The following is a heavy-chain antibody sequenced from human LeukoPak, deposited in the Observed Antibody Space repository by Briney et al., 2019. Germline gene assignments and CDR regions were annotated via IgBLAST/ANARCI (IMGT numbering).Heavy chain of an antibody. CDR1: GYTFTGYY. V-gene: IGHV1-2*02. D-gene: IGHD3-22*01. CDR2: INPNSGGT. Sequence: GASVKVSCKASGYTFTGYYMHWVRQAPGQGLEWMGWINPNSGGTNYAQKFQGRVTMTRDTSISTAYMELSRLRSDDTAVYYCAREEGEYFTYYYDSSGYWGFDYWGQGTLVTVSS. J-gene: IGHJ4*02. CDR3: AREEGEYFTYYYDSSGYWGFDY.